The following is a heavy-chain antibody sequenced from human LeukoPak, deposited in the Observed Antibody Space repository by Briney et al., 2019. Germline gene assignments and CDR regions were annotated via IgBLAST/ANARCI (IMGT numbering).Heavy chain of an antibody. D-gene: IGHD3-16*02. Sequence: ASVTVSCKASGYTFTSYDINWVRQATGQGLEWMGWMNPNSGNTGSAQRFQGRVTMTRDTSRSTAYMELRSLTSEDTAVYYCARGPLVRLPSSFDPWGQGTLVTVPS. CDR2: MNPNSGNT. CDR3: ARGPLVRLPSSFDP. J-gene: IGHJ5*02. CDR1: GYTFTSYD. V-gene: IGHV1-8*01.